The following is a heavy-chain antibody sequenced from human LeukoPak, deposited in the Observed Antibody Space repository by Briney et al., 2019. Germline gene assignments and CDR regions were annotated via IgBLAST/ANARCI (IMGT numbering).Heavy chain of an antibody. D-gene: IGHD2-21*02. CDR1: GGTFSSYA. Sequence: ASVKVSCKASGGTFSSYAISRVRQAPGQGLEWMGRIIPILGIANYAQKFQGRVTITADKSTGTAYMELSSLRSEDTAVYYCARDRIGGGIVVVTAAYFDYWGQGTLVTVSS. CDR2: IIPILGIA. V-gene: IGHV1-69*04. CDR3: ARDRIGGGIVVVTAAYFDY. J-gene: IGHJ4*02.